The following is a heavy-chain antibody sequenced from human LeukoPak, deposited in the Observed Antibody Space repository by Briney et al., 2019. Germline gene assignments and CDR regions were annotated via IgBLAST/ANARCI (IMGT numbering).Heavy chain of an antibody. CDR2: ISYSGST. Sequence: SETLSLTCTVSGGSISSYYWSWIRQPPGKGLEWIGYISYSGSTDYNPSLKSRVTISLDTSKNQFSLRLSSVTAADTAVYYCARETRLHSGSDSNDPFEIWGQGTMVTVSS. CDR3: ARETRLHSGSDSNDPFEI. J-gene: IGHJ3*02. D-gene: IGHD2-21*02. V-gene: IGHV4-59*01. CDR1: GGSISSYY.